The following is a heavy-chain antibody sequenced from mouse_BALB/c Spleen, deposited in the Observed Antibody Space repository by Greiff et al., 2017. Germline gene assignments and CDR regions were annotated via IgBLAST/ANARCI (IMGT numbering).Heavy chain of an antibody. D-gene: IGHD2-1*01. Sequence: EVQLVESGGGLVQPGGSRKLSCAASGFTFSSFGMHWVRQAPEKGLEWVAYISSGISTIYYADTVKGRFTISRDNPKNTLFLQMTSLRSEDTAMYYCARPLHGNIYAMDYWGQGTSVTVSS. CDR1: GFTFSSFG. CDR3: ARPLHGNIYAMDY. V-gene: IGHV5-17*02. J-gene: IGHJ4*01. CDR2: ISSGISTI.